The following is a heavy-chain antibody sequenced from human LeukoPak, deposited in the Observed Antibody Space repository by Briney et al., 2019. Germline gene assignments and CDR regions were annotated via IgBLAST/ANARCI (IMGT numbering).Heavy chain of an antibody. CDR3: TRDFVF. J-gene: IGHJ4*02. Sequence: GGSLRLSCAASGFSFSTYWMDWVRQAPGKGLEGVGNINQDGSVKDYVDSVRGGFTISRDNARNSVYLQMSALRVEDTAVYYCTRDFVFWGQGSLVTASS. V-gene: IGHV3-7*01. CDR2: INQDGSVK. CDR1: GFSFSTYW. D-gene: IGHD3-3*01.